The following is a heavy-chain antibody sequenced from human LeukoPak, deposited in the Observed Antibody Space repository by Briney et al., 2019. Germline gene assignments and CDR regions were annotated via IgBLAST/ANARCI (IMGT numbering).Heavy chain of an antibody. J-gene: IGHJ3*02. CDR2: TYYRSKWYN. CDR1: GDSVSSNSAA. CDR3: ARGGQGDGYSADDAFDI. Sequence: SQTLSLTCAISGDSVSSNSAAWNWIRQSPSRGLEWLGRTYYRSKWYNDYAVSVKSRITINPDTSKNQLSLQLKSVTPEDTAAYYCARGGQGDGYSADDAFDIWGQGTLVTVSS. D-gene: IGHD5-24*01. V-gene: IGHV6-1*01.